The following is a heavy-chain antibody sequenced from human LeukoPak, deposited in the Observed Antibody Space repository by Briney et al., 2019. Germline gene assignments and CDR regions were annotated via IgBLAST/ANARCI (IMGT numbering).Heavy chain of an antibody. J-gene: IGHJ6*03. CDR2: IYYSGST. V-gene: IGHV4-61*01. D-gene: IGHD1-20*01. CDR1: GGSVSTGSDF. CDR3: ARGASYNWNLYYYYYYMDV. Sequence: PSETLSLTCTVSGGSVSTGSDFLSWIRQPPGKGLEWIGYIYYSGSTNYHPSLKSRVTISVDRSKNQFSLKLSSVTAADTAVYYCARGASYNWNLYYYYYYMDVWGKGTTVTVSS.